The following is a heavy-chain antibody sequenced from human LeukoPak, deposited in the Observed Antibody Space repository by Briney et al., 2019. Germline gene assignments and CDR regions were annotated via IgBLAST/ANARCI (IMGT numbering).Heavy chain of an antibody. CDR2: ISAYNGNT. J-gene: IGHJ3*02. V-gene: IGHV1-18*01. CDR1: GYTFTSYG. CDR3: ARDVVTCGLNHAFDI. D-gene: IGHD3-16*02. Sequence: ASVKVSCKTSGYTFTSYGISWVRQAPGQGLERMGWISAYNGNTNYAQKLQGRVTMTTDTSTSTAYMELRSLRSDDTAVYYCARDVVTCGLNHAFDIWGQGTMVTVSS.